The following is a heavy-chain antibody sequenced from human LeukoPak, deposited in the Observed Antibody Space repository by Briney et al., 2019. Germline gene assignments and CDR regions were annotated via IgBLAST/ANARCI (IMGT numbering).Heavy chain of an antibody. D-gene: IGHD1-14*01. CDR3: VRANHFDY. V-gene: IGHV4-59*01. J-gene: IGHJ4*02. CDR2: INYSGST. Sequence: SETLSLTCTVSGGSISGYYWSWFRQPPGKGLEWIGDINYSGSTNYNPSLKSRVTISVDASKNQFSLKLSSVTAADTAVYYCVRANHFDYWGQGTLVTVSS. CDR1: GGSISGYY.